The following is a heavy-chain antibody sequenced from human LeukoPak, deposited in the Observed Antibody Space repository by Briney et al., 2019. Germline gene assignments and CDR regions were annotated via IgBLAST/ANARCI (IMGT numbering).Heavy chain of an antibody. Sequence: GASVKVSCKASGYTFTDYFIHWIRQAPGQGLEWMGWINPNSGATSYAQKFRGRVTMTRDTSVNTGNMELTGLRFDDTAVYYCARELSAVGRWGAFDMWGQGTMVTVSS. CDR3: ARELSAVGRWGAFDM. J-gene: IGHJ3*02. D-gene: IGHD6-13*01. CDR2: INPNSGAT. CDR1: GYTFTDYF. V-gene: IGHV1-2*02.